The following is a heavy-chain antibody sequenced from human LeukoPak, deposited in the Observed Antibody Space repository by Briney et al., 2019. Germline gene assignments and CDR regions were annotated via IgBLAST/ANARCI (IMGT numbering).Heavy chain of an antibody. CDR2: INPNSGGT. V-gene: IGHV1-2*02. CDR3: ARDVEPRSTYTVIVVVQVGFDY. D-gene: IGHD3-22*01. CDR1: GYTFTGYY. J-gene: IGHJ4*02. Sequence: ASVKVSCKASGYTFTGYYIHWVRQAPGQGLEWMGWINPNSGGTNYAQKFQGRVTMTRDTSISTAYMELSSLRSDDTAVYYCARDVEPRSTYTVIVVVQVGFDYWGQGTLVTVSS.